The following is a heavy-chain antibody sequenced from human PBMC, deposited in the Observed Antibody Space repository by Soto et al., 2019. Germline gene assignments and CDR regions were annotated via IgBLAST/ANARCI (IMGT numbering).Heavy chain of an antibody. CDR1: GFSFSNYA. Sequence: GGSLRLSCAASGFSFSNYAMNWVRQAPGKGPEWVSVISGSGGSTYYADSVKGRFTISRDNSKNTLYLQMNSLRAEDTAVYYCARRSSGWYFDYWGQGTLVTVSS. CDR3: ARRSSGWYFDY. D-gene: IGHD6-19*01. V-gene: IGHV3-23*01. J-gene: IGHJ4*02. CDR2: ISGSGGST.